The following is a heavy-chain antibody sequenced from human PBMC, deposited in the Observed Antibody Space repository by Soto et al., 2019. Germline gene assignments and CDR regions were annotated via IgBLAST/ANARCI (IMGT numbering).Heavy chain of an antibody. V-gene: IGHV4-59*08. CDR3: ARHFHPLHSGSHYFDL. J-gene: IGHJ4*02. CDR1: NDSISPYY. CDR2: IYYSGST. Sequence: QVQLQESGPGLVKPSETLSLTCTVSNDSISPYYWSWIRQPPGKGLEWIGFIYYSGSTTYNPSLNSRVTISVATTKNQFSLKLTSMTATDTAIYYCARHFHPLHSGSHYFDLWGQGTLVTVSS. D-gene: IGHD3-10*01.